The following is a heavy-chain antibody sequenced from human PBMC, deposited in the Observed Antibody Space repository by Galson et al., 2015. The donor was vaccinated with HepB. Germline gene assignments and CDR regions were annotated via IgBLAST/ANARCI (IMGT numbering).Heavy chain of an antibody. D-gene: IGHD3-3*01. CDR2: IYPGDSDT. CDR3: ARSGYYDFWSGYSSDAFDI. Sequence: QSGAEVKKPGESLKISCKGSGYSFTSYWIGWVRQMPGKGLEWMGIIYPGDSDTRYSPSFQGQVTISADKSISTAYLQWSSLKASDTAMYYCARSGYYDFWSGYSSDAFDIWGQGTMVTVSS. CDR1: GYSFTSYW. J-gene: IGHJ3*02. V-gene: IGHV5-51*01.